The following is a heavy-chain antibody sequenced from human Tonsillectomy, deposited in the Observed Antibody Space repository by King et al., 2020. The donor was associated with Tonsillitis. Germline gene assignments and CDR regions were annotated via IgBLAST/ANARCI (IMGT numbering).Heavy chain of an antibody. CDR2: ITGSGSTT. CDR1: AFTFTSYA. V-gene: IGHV3-23*04. J-gene: IGHJ5*02. CDR3: AKAPRFGELLYADWFDP. Sequence: VQLVESGGGLVQPGGSLRLSCATSAFTFTSYAMSWVRQIPGKGLEWVSAITGSGSTTYYADSVKGRFTISRDNSKKTLYLQMDSLRAEDTAIYYCAKAPRFGELLYADWFDPWGLGTLVTVSS. D-gene: IGHD3-10*01.